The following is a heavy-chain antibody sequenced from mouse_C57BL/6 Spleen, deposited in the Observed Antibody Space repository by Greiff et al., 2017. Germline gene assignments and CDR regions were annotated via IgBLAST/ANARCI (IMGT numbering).Heavy chain of an antibody. D-gene: IGHD4-1*01. V-gene: IGHV5-6*01. CDR3: ARHASTGDYFDY. CDR2: ISSGGSYT. CDR1: GFTFSSYG. J-gene: IGHJ2*01. Sequence: EVQGVESGGDLVKPGGSLKLSCAASGFTFSSYGMSWVRQTPDKRLEWVATISSGGSYTYYPDSVTGRFTISRDNAKNTLYLQMSSLKSEDTAMYYCARHASTGDYFDYWGQGTTLTVSS.